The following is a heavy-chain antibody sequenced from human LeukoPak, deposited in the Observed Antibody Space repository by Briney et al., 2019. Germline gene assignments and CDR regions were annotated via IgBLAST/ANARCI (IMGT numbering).Heavy chain of an antibody. D-gene: IGHD2-2*03. V-gene: IGHV1-2*02. J-gene: IGHJ3*02. CDR1: GYTFTGYY. Sequence: ASVKVSCKASGYTFTGYYMHWVRQAPGQGLEWMGWINPNSGGTNYAQKFQGRVTMTRDTSISTAYMELSRLRSDDTAVYYCAREGVDIVGPMGFDIWGQGTMVTVSS. CDR3: AREGVDIVGPMGFDI. CDR2: INPNSGGT.